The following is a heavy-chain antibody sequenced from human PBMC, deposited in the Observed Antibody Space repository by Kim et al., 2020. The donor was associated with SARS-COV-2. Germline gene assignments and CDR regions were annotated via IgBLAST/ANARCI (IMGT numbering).Heavy chain of an antibody. D-gene: IGHD5-12*01. CDR2: IYYSGST. CDR3: ARVEKGSGYVGGYYFDY. V-gene: IGHV4-59*01. Sequence: SETLSLTCTVSGGSISSYYWSWIRQPPGKGLEWIGYIYYSGSTNYNPSLKSRVTISVDTSKNQFSLKLSSVTAADTAVYYCARVEKGSGYVGGYYFDYWGQGTLVTVSS. J-gene: IGHJ4*02. CDR1: GGSISSYY.